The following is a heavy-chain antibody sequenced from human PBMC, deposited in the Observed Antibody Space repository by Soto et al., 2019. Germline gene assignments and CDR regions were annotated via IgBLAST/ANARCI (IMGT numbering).Heavy chain of an antibody. CDR1: GFTFDDYA. V-gene: IGHV3-9*01. J-gene: IGHJ4*01. Sequence: GGSLRLSCAASGFTFDDYAMHWVRQAPGKGLEWVSGINWNSGSIGYADSVKGRFTISRDNAKNSLYLQMNSLRTEDTALYYWAKGYNYDRSGNPDYWGQGTMVTVSS. CDR3: AKGYNYDRSGNPDY. D-gene: IGHD3-22*01. CDR2: INWNSGSI.